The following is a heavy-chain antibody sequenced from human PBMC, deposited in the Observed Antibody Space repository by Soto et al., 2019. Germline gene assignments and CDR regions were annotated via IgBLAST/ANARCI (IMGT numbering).Heavy chain of an antibody. V-gene: IGHV3-33*01. Sequence: GGSLRLSCAASGFTFSSYGMHWVRQAPGKGLEWVAVIWYDGSNKYYADSVKGRFTISRDNSKNTLYLQMNSLRAEDTAVYYCARVSPPYYDFWSGYTYGMDVWGQGTTVTVSS. J-gene: IGHJ6*02. CDR2: IWYDGSNK. CDR3: ARVSPPYYDFWSGYTYGMDV. CDR1: GFTFSSYG. D-gene: IGHD3-3*01.